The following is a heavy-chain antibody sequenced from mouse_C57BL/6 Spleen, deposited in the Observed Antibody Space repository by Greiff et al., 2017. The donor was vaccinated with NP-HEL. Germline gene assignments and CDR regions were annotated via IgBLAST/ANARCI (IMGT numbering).Heavy chain of an antibody. Sequence: VQRVESGAELVRPGTSVKVSCKASGYAFTNYLIEWVKQRPGQGLAWIGVINPGSGGTNYNEKFKGKATLTADKSSSTAYMQLSSLTSEDSAVYFCARGSDYDYDGAWFAYWGQGTLVTVSA. CDR3: ARGSDYDYDGAWFAY. J-gene: IGHJ3*01. CDR1: GYAFTNYL. CDR2: INPGSGGT. V-gene: IGHV1-54*01. D-gene: IGHD2-4*01.